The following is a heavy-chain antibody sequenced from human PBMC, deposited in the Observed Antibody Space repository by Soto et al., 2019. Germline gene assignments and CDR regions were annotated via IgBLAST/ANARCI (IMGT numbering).Heavy chain of an antibody. J-gene: IGHJ4*02. Sequence: PGGSLRLSCAASGFTFSDYYMSWIRQAPGKGLEWVSYISSSSSYTNYADSVKGRFTISRDNAKNSLYLQMDSLRAEDTAVYYCARVGVVGAHFDYWGQGTLVTVSS. CDR1: GFTFSDYY. D-gene: IGHD1-26*01. CDR2: ISSSSSYT. CDR3: ARVGVVGAHFDY. V-gene: IGHV3-11*06.